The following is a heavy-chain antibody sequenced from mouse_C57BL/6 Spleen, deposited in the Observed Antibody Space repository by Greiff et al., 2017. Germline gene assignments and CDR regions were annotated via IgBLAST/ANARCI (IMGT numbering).Heavy chain of an antibody. V-gene: IGHV5-17*01. CDR2: ISSGSSTI. Sequence: DVQLVESGGGLVKPGGSLKLSCAASGFTFSDYGMHWVRQAPEKGLEWVAYISSGSSTIYYADTVKGRFTISRDNAKNTLVLQMTSLRSEDTAMYYCARPGDYALEGYYAMDYWGQGTSVTVSA. J-gene: IGHJ4*01. D-gene: IGHD2-4*01. CDR1: GFTFSDYG. CDR3: ARPGDYALEGYYAMDY.